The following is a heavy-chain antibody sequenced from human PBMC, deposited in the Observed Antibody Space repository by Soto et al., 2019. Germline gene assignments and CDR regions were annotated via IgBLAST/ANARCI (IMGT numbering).Heavy chain of an antibody. CDR2: ISGSGGST. V-gene: IGHV3-23*01. CDR3: AKRTVGWYFDL. D-gene: IGHD4-17*01. CDR1: GFTFSSYA. Sequence: EVQLLESGGGLVQPGGSLRLSCAASGFTFSSYAMNWVRQAPGKGLEWVSVISGSGGSTYYADAVKGRFTISRDNTKNTLYLQMNSLRAEDTAVYYCAKRTVGWYFDLWGRGTLVTVTS. J-gene: IGHJ2*01.